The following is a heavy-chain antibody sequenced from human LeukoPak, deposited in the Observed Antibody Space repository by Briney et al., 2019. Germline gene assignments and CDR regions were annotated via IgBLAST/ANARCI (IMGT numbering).Heavy chain of an antibody. D-gene: IGHD2-8*02. CDR3: AGGGTASAPLDY. Sequence: GRSLRLSCAASGFTFSDYAMHWVRQAPGKGLEWVAAISFDGTDKYYADSVKGRFTLSRANSKHSLHLQMNSLGPDDTAIYYCAGGGTASAPLDYWGQGTLVTVSS. V-gene: IGHV3-30*03. J-gene: IGHJ4*02. CDR1: GFTFSDYA. CDR2: ISFDGTDK.